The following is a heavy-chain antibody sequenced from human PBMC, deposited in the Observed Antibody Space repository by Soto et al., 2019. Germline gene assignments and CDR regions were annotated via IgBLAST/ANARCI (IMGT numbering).Heavy chain of an antibody. D-gene: IGHD5-12*01. CDR3: ASQPLGYSGYGYYFDY. CDR1: GGSISSSSYY. V-gene: IGHV4-39*01. J-gene: IGHJ4*02. Sequence: QLQLQESGPGLVKPSETLSLTCTVSGGSISSSSYYWGWIRQPPGKGLEWIGSIYYSGSTYYNPSLKSRVTISVDTSKNQFSLKLSSVTAADTAVYYCASQPLGYSGYGYYFDYWGQGTLVTVSS. CDR2: IYYSGST.